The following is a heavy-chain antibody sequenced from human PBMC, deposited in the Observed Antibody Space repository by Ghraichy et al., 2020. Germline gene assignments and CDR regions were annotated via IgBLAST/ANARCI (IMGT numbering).Heavy chain of an antibody. CDR1: GGSISSSSYY. CDR2: IYYSGTT. V-gene: IGHV4-39*01. CDR3: ARQSVLARVTYRNNWFDP. Sequence: SETLSLTCTVSGGSISSSSYYWGWIRQPPGKGLEWIGTIYYSGTTYYNPSLKSRVTISVDTSKNQFSLRLSSVTAADTALYYCARQSVLARVTYRNNWFDPWGQGTLVTVSS. D-gene: IGHD3-10*01. J-gene: IGHJ5*02.